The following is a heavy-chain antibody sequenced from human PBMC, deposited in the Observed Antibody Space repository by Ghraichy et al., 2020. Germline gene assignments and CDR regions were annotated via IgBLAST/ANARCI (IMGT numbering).Heavy chain of an antibody. Sequence: GGSLRLSCAASGFTFSSYAMNWVRQAPGKGLEWVSALSGNGDSTYYGDSVKGRFTISRDNSKNTLYLQMNSLRGEDTAVYYCAKEAVDMVATIRLPSLRMDVWGQGTTVTVSS. V-gene: IGHV3-23*01. J-gene: IGHJ6*02. CDR2: LSGNGDST. CDR1: GFTFSSYA. D-gene: IGHD5-12*01. CDR3: AKEAVDMVATIRLPSLRMDV.